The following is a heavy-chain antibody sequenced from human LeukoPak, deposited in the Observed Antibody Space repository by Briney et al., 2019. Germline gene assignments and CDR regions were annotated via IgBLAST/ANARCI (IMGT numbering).Heavy chain of an antibody. CDR1: GVSVSSNF. D-gene: IGHD6-13*01. CDR3: TRDPPAVAINTYA. V-gene: IGHV3-66*01. J-gene: IGHJ5*02. Sequence: GGSLRLSCAASGVSVSSNFMIWVRQAPGKGLEWVSLIYSGGETSYADSVKGRFSISRDNSKNTLYLQMNSLRVGDTAVYYCTRDPPAVAINTYAWGQGTLVTVSS. CDR2: IYSGGET.